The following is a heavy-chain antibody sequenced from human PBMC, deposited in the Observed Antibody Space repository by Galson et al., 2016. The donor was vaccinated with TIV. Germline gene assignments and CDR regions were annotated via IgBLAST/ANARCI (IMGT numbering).Heavy chain of an antibody. CDR2: IIPVFGTA. CDR3: ANAWVGGSGRFFGMDV. Sequence: SVKVSCKASGGTFKIHSITWVRQAPGQGLEWMGGIIPVFGTANYAQSFRGRVTITADESTNTAYLQLSSLRSEDTAVYYCANAWVGGSGRFFGMDVWGQGTTVTVSS. D-gene: IGHD3-10*01. J-gene: IGHJ6*02. CDR1: GGTFKIHS. V-gene: IGHV1-69*13.